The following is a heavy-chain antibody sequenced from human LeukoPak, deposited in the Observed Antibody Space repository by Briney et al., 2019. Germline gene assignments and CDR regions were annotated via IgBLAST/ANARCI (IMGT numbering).Heavy chain of an antibody. CDR2: ISAYNGNT. V-gene: IGHV1-18*01. Sequence: ASVKVSCKASGYTFSSYGISWVRQAPGQGLEWMGWISAYNGNTNYAQKLQGRVTMTTDTSTTTAYMELRSLRSDDTAVYYCARVGYCSSTSCYPYYFDYWGREPWSPSPQ. J-gene: IGHJ4*02. CDR1: GYTFSSYG. D-gene: IGHD2-2*03. CDR3: ARVGYCSSTSCYPYYFDY.